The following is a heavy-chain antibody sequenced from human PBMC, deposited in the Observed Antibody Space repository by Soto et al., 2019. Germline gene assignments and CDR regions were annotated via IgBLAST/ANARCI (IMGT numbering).Heavy chain of an antibody. D-gene: IGHD3-22*01. CDR2: ISSSGSPI. CDR3: ATPPRDYYDGSGHHGDTN. CDR1: GFTFSTYT. J-gene: IGHJ4*02. Sequence: EVQLVESGGGLVQPGGSLRLSCAASGFTFSTYTMNWVRQAPGKGLEWISYISSSGSPIYYADSVKGRFTISRDNAMNSLYLQMNSLRDEDTAVYYCATPPRDYYDGSGHHGDTNWGQGTLVTVSS. V-gene: IGHV3-48*02.